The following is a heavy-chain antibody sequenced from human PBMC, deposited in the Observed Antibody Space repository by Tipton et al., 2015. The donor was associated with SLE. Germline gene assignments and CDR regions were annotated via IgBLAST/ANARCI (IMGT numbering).Heavy chain of an antibody. CDR2: IFYSGSS. J-gene: IGHJ4*02. V-gene: IGHV4-39*07. CDR1: GGSISSSSYY. Sequence: TLSLTCTVSGGSISSSSYYWGWIRQPPGKGLEWIGSIFYSGSSYYNPSLESRVTIYVDTSKNQFSLKLSSVTAADTAVYYCARDTAEWFFDYWGQGTLVTVSS. D-gene: IGHD3-3*01. CDR3: ARDTAEWFFDY.